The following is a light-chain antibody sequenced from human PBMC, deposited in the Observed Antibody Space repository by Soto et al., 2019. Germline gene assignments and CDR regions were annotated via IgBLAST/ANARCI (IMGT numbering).Light chain of an antibody. V-gene: IGLV2-14*01. CDR1: ISDVGAYNY. CDR3: SSYTNSGTYV. CDR2: DVS. Sequence: QSVLTQPASVSGSPGQSITISCTGTISDVGAYNYVSWYQQHPGKAPKLMIYDVSNRPSGISDRFSVSKSGNTASLTISNLQADDEADYYCSSYTNSGTYVFGTGTKVTVL. J-gene: IGLJ1*01.